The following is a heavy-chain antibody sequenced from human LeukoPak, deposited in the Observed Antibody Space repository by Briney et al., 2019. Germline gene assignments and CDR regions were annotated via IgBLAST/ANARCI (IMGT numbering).Heavy chain of an antibody. Sequence: PGGSLRLSCAASGFTFSSYAMSWVRQAPGKGLEWVSSISGSGGSTYYADSVKGRFTISRDNSKNTLYLQMNSLRAEDTAVYYCASHDYGDYGDFDYWGQGTLVTVSS. V-gene: IGHV3-23*01. D-gene: IGHD4-17*01. CDR2: ISGSGGST. J-gene: IGHJ4*02. CDR3: ASHDYGDYGDFDY. CDR1: GFTFSSYA.